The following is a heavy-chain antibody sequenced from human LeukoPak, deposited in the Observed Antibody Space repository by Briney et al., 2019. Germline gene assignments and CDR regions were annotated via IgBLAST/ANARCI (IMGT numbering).Heavy chain of an antibody. V-gene: IGHV3-7*01. Sequence: GGSLRLSCAASGFTFSIYWMTWVRQAPGKGLEWVANINQDGSEKYYVDSVKGRFTISRDNSNNALYLQMNSLRAEDTAVYHCAKVKGSTWSKADGFDFWGQGTMVTVSS. D-gene: IGHD6-13*01. CDR1: GFTFSIYW. J-gene: IGHJ3*01. CDR2: INQDGSEK. CDR3: AKVKGSTWSKADGFDF.